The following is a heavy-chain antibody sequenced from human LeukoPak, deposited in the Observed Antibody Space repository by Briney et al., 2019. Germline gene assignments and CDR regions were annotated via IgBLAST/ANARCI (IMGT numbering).Heavy chain of an antibody. CDR3: ARDVPAIVGATLSYYYYMDV. V-gene: IGHV3-53*01. D-gene: IGHD1-26*01. CDR1: GFTVSSNY. J-gene: IGHJ6*03. CDR2: IYSGGST. Sequence: GGSLRLSCAASGFTVSSNYMSWVRQAPGKGLEWVSVIYSGGSTYYADSVKGRFTISRDNSKNTLYLQMNSLRAEDTAVYYCARDVPAIVGATLSYYYYMDVWGKGTTVTVSS.